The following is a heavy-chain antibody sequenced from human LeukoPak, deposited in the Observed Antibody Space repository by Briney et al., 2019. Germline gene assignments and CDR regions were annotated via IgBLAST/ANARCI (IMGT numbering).Heavy chain of an antibody. CDR3: ARLEDYYYYGMDV. J-gene: IGHJ6*02. Sequence: SETLSLTCTVSGYSISSGYYWGWIRQPPGKGLEWIGSGSTYYNPSLKSRVTISVDTSKNQFSLKLSSVTAADTAVYYCARLEDYYYYGMDVWGQGTTVTVSS. V-gene: IGHV4-38-2*02. D-gene: IGHD5-24*01. CDR2: SGST. CDR1: GYSISSGYY.